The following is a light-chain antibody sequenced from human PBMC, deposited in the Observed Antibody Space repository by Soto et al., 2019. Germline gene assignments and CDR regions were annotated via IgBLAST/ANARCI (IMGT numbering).Light chain of an antibody. V-gene: IGKV3-11*01. CDR2: DAS. Sequence: EIVLTQSPATLSLSPGERATLSCRASQSVGSSLAWYQQKPGQAPRLLIYDASNRATGIPARFSGSGSGTDFTLTISSLEPEDFAVYYCQQRSNWPPWTFGQGTKVEFK. CDR3: QQRSNWPPWT. CDR1: QSVGSS. J-gene: IGKJ1*01.